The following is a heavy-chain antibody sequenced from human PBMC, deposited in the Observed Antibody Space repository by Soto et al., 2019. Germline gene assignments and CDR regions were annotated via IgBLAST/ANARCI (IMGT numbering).Heavy chain of an antibody. CDR2: ISAYNGNT. J-gene: IGHJ4*02. V-gene: IGHV1-18*01. CDR1: GYTFISYG. Sequence: ASVKVSCKASGYTFISYGISWVRQAPGQGLEWMGWISAYNGNTNYSQKLQGRVTITTDTSTSTAYMELSSLRSEDTAVYYCARSIVVVTALDYWGQGTLVTVSS. D-gene: IGHD2-21*02. CDR3: ARSIVVVTALDY.